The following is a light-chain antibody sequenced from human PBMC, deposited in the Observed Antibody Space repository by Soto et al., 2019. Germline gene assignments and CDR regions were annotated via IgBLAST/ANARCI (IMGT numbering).Light chain of an antibody. Sequence: QSALTQPASVSGSPGQSITISCTGTSSDIGTYNRVSWYQQPPGTAPKLIIYEVNNPPSGVPDRFSGSKSGNTSSLTISGLQAEDEADYYCNSFTTSSTYVFGTGTKLTVL. CDR3: NSFTTSSTYV. CDR1: SSDIGTYNR. V-gene: IGLV2-18*02. CDR2: EVN. J-gene: IGLJ1*01.